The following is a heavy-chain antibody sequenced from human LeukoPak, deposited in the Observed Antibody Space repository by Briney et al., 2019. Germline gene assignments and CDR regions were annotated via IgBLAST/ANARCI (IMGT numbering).Heavy chain of an antibody. CDR3: ARDRANYYGSGSYYNEGYYYYGMDV. CDR1: GYTFTSYG. J-gene: IGHJ6*02. V-gene: IGHV1-18*01. D-gene: IGHD3-10*01. CDR2: ISAYNGNT. Sequence: ASVKVSCKASGYTFTSYGISWVRQAPGQGLEWMGWISAYNGNTNYAQKLQGRVTMTTDTSTSTAYMELRSLRSDDTPVYYCARDRANYYGSGSYYNEGYYYYGMDVWGQGTTVTVSS.